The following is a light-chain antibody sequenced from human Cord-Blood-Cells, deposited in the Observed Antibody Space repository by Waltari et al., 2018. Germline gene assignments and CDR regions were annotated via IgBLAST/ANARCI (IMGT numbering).Light chain of an antibody. Sequence: EIVLTQSPATLSLSPGERATLSCRASQSVSSYLAWYQQKTCQAPRLLIYDASNRATGIPARFSGSGSGTDFTLTISSLEPEDFAVYYCQQRSNWPWTFGQGTKVEIK. CDR3: QQRSNWPWT. V-gene: IGKV3-11*01. CDR2: DAS. J-gene: IGKJ1*01. CDR1: QSVSSY.